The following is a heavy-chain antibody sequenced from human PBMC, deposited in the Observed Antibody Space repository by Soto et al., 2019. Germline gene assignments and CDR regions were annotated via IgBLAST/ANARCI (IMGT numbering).Heavy chain of an antibody. J-gene: IGHJ4*02. CDR1: GVSISGYF. CDR2: MSYTGNT. CDR3: ARADTTIVPLAQ. Sequence: ESLSLSCAVSGVSISGYFWSWIRQPPGKGLEWIGYMSYTGNTNYNPSLTSRVSISVDTSKNQFSLNLNSVTAADTAVYYCARADTTIVPLAQWGQGTLVTVSS. D-gene: IGHD3-10*01. V-gene: IGHV4-59*01.